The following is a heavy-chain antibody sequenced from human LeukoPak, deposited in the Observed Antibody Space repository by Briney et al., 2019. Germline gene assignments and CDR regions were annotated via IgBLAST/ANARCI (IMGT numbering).Heavy chain of an antibody. D-gene: IGHD3-16*02. CDR2: INHSGST. CDR1: GGSFNGYY. Sequence: SETLSLTCAVHGGSFNGYYWNWIRQPPGKGLEWIGEINHSGSTNYNPSLKSRVTISVDTSKNQFSLMLSPVTAADTAVYYCARGRYSRDYVWGSYRFVYWGQGTLVTVSS. J-gene: IGHJ4*02. CDR3: ARGRYSRDYVWGSYRFVY. V-gene: IGHV4-34*01.